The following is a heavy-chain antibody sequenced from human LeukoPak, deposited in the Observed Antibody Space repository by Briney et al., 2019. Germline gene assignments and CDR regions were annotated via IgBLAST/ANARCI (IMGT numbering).Heavy chain of an antibody. CDR1: GFTVSSNY. CDR2: ISSSSSYI. CDR3: AKQWGVTPWSSDAFDI. J-gene: IGHJ3*02. Sequence: GGSLRLSCAASGFTVSSNYMSWVRQPPGKRLEWVSSISSSSSYIYYADSVKGRFTISRDNAKNSLYLQMNSLRAEDTAVYYCAKQWGVTPWSSDAFDIWGQGTMVTVSS. D-gene: IGHD6-19*01. V-gene: IGHV3-21*01.